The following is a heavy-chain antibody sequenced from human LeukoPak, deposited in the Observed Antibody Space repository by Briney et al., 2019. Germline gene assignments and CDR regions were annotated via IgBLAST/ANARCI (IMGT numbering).Heavy chain of an antibody. D-gene: IGHD6-19*01. V-gene: IGHV3-9*01. Sequence: GRSLRLSCAASGFTFDDYAMHWVRQAPGKGLEWVSGISWNSGSRGYADSVKGRFTISRDNAKNSLYLQMNSLRAEDTALYYCAKVQSSGIAVAANAFDIWGQGTMVTVSS. CDR2: ISWNSGSR. CDR3: AKVQSSGIAVAANAFDI. J-gene: IGHJ3*02. CDR1: GFTFDDYA.